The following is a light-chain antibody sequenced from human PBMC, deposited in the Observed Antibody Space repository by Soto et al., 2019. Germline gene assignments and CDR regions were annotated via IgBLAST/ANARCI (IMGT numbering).Light chain of an antibody. J-gene: IGKJ1*01. V-gene: IGKV3-20*01. CDR2: GAS. CDR3: QHYGSSQWTFGQWT. Sequence: IVLTQSPGTVSLSPGERATLSCRASQTGSSSYLAWYQQKPGQAPRLLIYGASTRATGIPDRFSGSGSGTVFTLTISRLEPEDSAVYFCQHYGSSQWTFGQWTFGQGTKVEIK. CDR1: QTGSSSY.